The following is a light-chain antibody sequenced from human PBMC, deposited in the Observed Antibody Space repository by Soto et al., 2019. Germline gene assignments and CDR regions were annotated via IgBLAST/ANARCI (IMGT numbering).Light chain of an antibody. CDR3: QQYDSSPRT. Sequence: ENVLTQSPGTLSLSPVEIANLSCTASHSVSSNFLAWYQQKPGQAPRLLIYGASNRATGIPDRFSGSGSGTDFTLTISRLEPEDFAVYYCQQYDSSPRTFGQGTKVDIK. V-gene: IGKV3-20*01. CDR2: GAS. J-gene: IGKJ1*01. CDR1: HSVSSNF.